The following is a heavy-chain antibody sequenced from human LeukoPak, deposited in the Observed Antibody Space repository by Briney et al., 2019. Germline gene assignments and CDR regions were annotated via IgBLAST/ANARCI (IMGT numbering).Heavy chain of an antibody. CDR2: IYYSGST. V-gene: IGHV4-59*01. Sequence: SETLSLTCTVSGGSISSYYWSWIRQPPGKGLEWIGYIYYSGSTNYNPSLKSRVTISVDTSKNQFSLKLRSVTAADTAVYYCARAHYDSSIDYWGQGTLVTVSS. D-gene: IGHD3-22*01. CDR1: GGSISSYY. J-gene: IGHJ4*02. CDR3: ARAHYDSSIDY.